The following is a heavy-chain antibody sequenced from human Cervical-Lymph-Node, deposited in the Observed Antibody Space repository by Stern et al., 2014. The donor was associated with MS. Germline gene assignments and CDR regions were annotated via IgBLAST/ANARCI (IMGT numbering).Heavy chain of an antibody. CDR3: ARDSGGSSIAAFDI. CDR1: GFTFSSYS. V-gene: IGHV3-21*01. Sequence: EVQLVQSGGGLVKPGGSLRLSCAASGFTFSSYSMNWVRQAPGKGLEWVSSISSSTTYIYYADSVKGRFTISRDNAKNSLYLQMNSLRAEDTAVYYCARDSGGSSIAAFDIWGQGTMVTVSS. CDR2: ISSSTTYI. J-gene: IGHJ3*02. D-gene: IGHD1-26*01.